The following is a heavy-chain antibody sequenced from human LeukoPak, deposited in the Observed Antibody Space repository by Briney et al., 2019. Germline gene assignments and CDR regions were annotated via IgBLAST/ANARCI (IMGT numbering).Heavy chain of an antibody. Sequence: ASVKVSCKASGYTFTSYYMHWVRQAPGQGLEWMGIINPSGGSTSYAQKFQGRVTMTRNMSTSTVYMELSSLRSEDTAVYYCARDEVLRYFDWFNPRVAHYYYYYMDVWGKGTTVTVSS. V-gene: IGHV1-46*01. CDR2: INPSGGST. CDR3: ARDEVLRYFDWFNPRVAHYYYYYMDV. D-gene: IGHD3-9*01. J-gene: IGHJ6*03. CDR1: GYTFTSYY.